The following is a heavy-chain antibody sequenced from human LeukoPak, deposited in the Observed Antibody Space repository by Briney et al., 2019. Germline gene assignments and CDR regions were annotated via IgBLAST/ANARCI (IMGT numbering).Heavy chain of an antibody. CDR3: ASEYAGYDFWSGYYKGLYYFDY. CDR2: IYYSGST. J-gene: IGHJ4*02. Sequence: SETLSLTCTVSGGSISSYYWSWIRQPPGKGLEWIGYIYYSGSTNYNPSLKSRVTISVDTSKNQFSLKLSSVTAADTAVYYCASEYAGYDFWSGYYKGLYYFDYWGQGTLVTVSS. D-gene: IGHD3-3*01. CDR1: GGSISSYY. V-gene: IGHV4-59*01.